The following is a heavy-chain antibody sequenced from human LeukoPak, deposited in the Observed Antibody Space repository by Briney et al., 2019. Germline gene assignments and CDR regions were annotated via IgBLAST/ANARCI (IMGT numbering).Heavy chain of an antibody. V-gene: IGHV3-53*01. D-gene: IGHD3-10*01. CDR3: ARVRAVRLDAFDI. CDR1: GFTISSNY. CDR2: IYRDGAT. Sequence: GGSLRLSCAASGFTISSNYMTWVRKAPRKGLAWVSVIYRDGATYYADSVKGRFTVSRDNSTNTLYLQMSSLRAEDTAVYYCARVRAVRLDAFDIWGQGTMVIVSS. J-gene: IGHJ3*02.